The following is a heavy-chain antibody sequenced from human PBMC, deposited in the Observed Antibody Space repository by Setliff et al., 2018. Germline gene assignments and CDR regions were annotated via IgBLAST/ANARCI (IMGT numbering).Heavy chain of an antibody. V-gene: IGHV1-18*01. CDR1: GYTFISYG. CDR3: ARAGRFHYDTSGYYYDRDYYYYMDV. D-gene: IGHD3-22*01. Sequence: ASVKVSCKASGYTFISYGISWVRQAPGQGLEWMGWISAHNGNTNYAQKLQGRVTMTTDTSTTTAHMELRSLRSDDTAVYYCARAGRFHYDTSGYYYDRDYYYYMDVWGKGTTVTVSS. CDR2: ISAHNGNT. J-gene: IGHJ6*03.